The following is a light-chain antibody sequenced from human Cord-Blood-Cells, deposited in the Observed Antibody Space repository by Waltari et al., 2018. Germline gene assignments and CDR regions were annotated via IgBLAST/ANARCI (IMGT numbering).Light chain of an antibody. CDR2: DAA. CDR1: QSVSSY. Sequence: EIVLTQSPATLSLSPGERVTSSCRASQSVSSYLAWYQQKPAQAPRLLINDAANRATATPARFSGSGSGTDFTLTIVSLGAEDCAVYYYQQRSNWPWTFGLGTKVEIK. V-gene: IGKV3-11*01. J-gene: IGKJ1*01. CDR3: QQRSNWPWT.